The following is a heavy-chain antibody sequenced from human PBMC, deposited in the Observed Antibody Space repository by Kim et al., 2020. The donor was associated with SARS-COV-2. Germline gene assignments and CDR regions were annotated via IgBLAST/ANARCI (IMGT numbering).Heavy chain of an antibody. J-gene: IGHJ4*02. Sequence: GGSLRLSCVASGFTFRSSAMAWVRQAPGKGLEWVSAIGGSGESTHHADSVKGRFTISRDNSKNTLYLQMNSLRADDTALYYCAKVPRVCWSGYSSSVLDYWGQGSLVTVSS. V-gene: IGHV3-23*01. D-gene: IGHD3-3*01. CDR3: AKVPRVCWSGYSSSVLDY. CDR1: GFTFRSSA. CDR2: IGGSGEST.